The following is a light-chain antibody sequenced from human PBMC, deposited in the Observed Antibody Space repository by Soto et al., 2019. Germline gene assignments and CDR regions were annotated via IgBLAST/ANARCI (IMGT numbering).Light chain of an antibody. CDR1: QSISSW. V-gene: IGKV1-5*01. CDR2: AAS. J-gene: IGKJ2*01. Sequence: DLQMTLSPSTLSASVGDRVTITCLASQSISSWLAWYHQKPGKAPKLLIYAASSSESGVPSRFTGTGSGTDFTLTIGSLQPDDFAIYYCQRYNSYWGTVSQGTNVDSK. CDR3: QRYNSYWGT.